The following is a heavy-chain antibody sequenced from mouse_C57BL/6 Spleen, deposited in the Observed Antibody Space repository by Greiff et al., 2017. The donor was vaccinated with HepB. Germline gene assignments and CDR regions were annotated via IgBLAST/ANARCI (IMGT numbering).Heavy chain of an antibody. CDR3: ARDYYDYDEGYYYAMDY. V-gene: IGHV3-6*01. D-gene: IGHD2-4*01. CDR2: ISYDGSN. J-gene: IGHJ4*01. CDR1: GYSITSGYY. Sequence: EVQRVESGPGLVKPSQSLSLTCSVTGYSITSGYYWNWIRQFPGNKLEWMGYISYDGSNNYNPSLKNRISITRDTSKNQFFLKLNSVTTEDTATYYCARDYYDYDEGYYYAMDYWGQGTSVTVSS.